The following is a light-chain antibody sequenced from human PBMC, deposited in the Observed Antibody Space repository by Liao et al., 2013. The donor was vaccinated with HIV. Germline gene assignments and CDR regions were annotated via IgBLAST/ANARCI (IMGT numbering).Light chain of an antibody. CDR3: QAWDSSTVV. Sequence: SYVLTQPPSVSVAPGKTARITCGGNNIGSGGVHWYQQRPGQAPVLVIYYASDRPSGIPERFSGSNSGNTATLTISGAQTIDEADYYCQAWDSSTVVFGGGTTLTVL. V-gene: IGLV3-21*01. J-gene: IGLJ3*02. CDR2: YAS. CDR1: NIGSGG.